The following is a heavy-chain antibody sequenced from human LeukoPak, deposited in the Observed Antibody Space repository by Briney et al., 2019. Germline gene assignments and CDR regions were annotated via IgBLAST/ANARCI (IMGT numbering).Heavy chain of an antibody. D-gene: IGHD6-19*01. CDR1: GHSVSSNNAA. CDR2: TYYRSKWYS. Sequence: SQTLSLTCAISGHSVSSNNAAWNWIRQSPSRGLEWLGRTYYRSKWYSDSAVSVKSRISINPDTSKYQVSLHLDSVTPDDTAVYYCARGGLALTVAVFEYWGQGTLVTVSS. J-gene: IGHJ4*02. CDR3: ARGGLALTVAVFEY. V-gene: IGHV6-1*01.